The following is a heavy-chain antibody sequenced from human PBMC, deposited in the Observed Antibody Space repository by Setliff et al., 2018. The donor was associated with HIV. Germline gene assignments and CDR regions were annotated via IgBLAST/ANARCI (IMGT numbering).Heavy chain of an antibody. CDR2: VSSSAKTI. CDR3: ARENNFDY. V-gene: IGHV3-48*03. CDR1: GFTFSSYE. J-gene: IGHJ4*02. Sequence: PGGSLRLSCTASGFTFSSYEMNWVRQAPGKGLEWVSYVSSSAKTIYYVDSVKGRFTISRDNAQNSLYLQMNSLRAEDTAVYYCARENNFDYWGQGTLVTVSS.